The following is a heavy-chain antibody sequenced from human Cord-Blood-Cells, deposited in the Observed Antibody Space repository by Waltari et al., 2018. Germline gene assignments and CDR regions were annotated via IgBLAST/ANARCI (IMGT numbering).Heavy chain of an antibody. D-gene: IGHD6-6*01. V-gene: IGHV3-13*01. CDR1: GFTVSSSE. CDR3: ARVGQLGFDY. J-gene: IGHJ4*02. Sequence: EVQLVESGGGLVQPGGSLRLSCEASGFTVSSSEMYWVRQATGKGLEWVSAIGTAGDTYYPGSVKGRFTISRENAKNSLYLQMNSLRAGDTAVYYCARVGQLGFDYWGQGTLVTVSS. CDR2: IGTAGDT.